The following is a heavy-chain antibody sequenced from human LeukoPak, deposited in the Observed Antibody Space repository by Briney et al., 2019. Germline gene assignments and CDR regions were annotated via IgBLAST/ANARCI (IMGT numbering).Heavy chain of an antibody. Sequence: GASVKVSCKASGGTVSSYAISWVRQAPGQGLEWMGGIIPIFGTANYAQKFQGRVTITADESTSTAYMELSSLRSEDTAVYYCARAIRFLEWLWSLDYWGQGTLVTVSS. CDR3: ARAIRFLEWLWSLDY. CDR1: GGTVSSYA. CDR2: IIPIFGTA. V-gene: IGHV1-69*13. J-gene: IGHJ4*02. D-gene: IGHD3-3*01.